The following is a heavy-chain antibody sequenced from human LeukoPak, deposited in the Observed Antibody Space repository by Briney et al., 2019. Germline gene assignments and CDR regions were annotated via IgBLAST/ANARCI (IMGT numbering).Heavy chain of an antibody. CDR2: IKSKTDGGTT. CDR1: GFTFSSYA. V-gene: IGHV3-15*01. J-gene: IGHJ4*02. CDR3: TTESDYDFWSGYYSPDY. D-gene: IGHD3-3*01. Sequence: NSGGSLRLSCAASGFTFSSYAMSWVRQAPGKGLEWVGRIKSKTDGGTTDYAAPVKGRFTISRDDSKNTLYLQMNSLKTEDTAVYYCTTESDYDFWSGYYSPDYWGQGTLVTVSS.